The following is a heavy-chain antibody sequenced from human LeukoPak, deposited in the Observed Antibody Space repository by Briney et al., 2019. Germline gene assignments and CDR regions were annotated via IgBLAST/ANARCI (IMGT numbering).Heavy chain of an antibody. D-gene: IGHD3-10*01. Sequence: SETLSLSCTASGGSISSYYWSWIRQPPGKGLEWIGYIYYSGSTNYNPSLKSRVTISVDTSKNQFSLKLSSVTAADTAVYYCARLGSGWFGEFYDAFDIWGQGTMVTVSS. CDR1: GGSISSYY. V-gene: IGHV4-59*08. J-gene: IGHJ3*02. CDR2: IYYSGST. CDR3: ARLGSGWFGEFYDAFDI.